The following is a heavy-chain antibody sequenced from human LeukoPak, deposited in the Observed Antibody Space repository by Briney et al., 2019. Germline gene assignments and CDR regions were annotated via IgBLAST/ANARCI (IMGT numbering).Heavy chain of an antibody. CDR2: INTDGSST. CDR3: VSQYYYDSSAS. V-gene: IGHV3-74*01. CDR1: GFTFSSYW. Sequence: GGSLRLSCAASGFTFSSYWMHWVRQAPGKGLVWVSHINTDGSSTTYADSVKGRFTISRDNAKNTLYLQMNSLRAEDTAVYYCVSQYYYDSSASWGQGTLVTVSS. J-gene: IGHJ5*02. D-gene: IGHD3-22*01.